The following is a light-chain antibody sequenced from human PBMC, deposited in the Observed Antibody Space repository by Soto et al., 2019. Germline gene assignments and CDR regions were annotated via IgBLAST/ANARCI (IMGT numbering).Light chain of an antibody. CDR2: AAS. J-gene: IGKJ4*01. V-gene: IGKV1-9*01. CDR1: QGISSY. CDR3: LQVNSFPLS. Sequence: IQFTQSPSSLSASVGDRVTINCRASQGISSYLAWYQQKPVKAPKFLIYAASTLQSGVPSRFTGSGSGTDFTLTITSLQPEDFANYYCLQVNSFPLSFGGGTKVDIK.